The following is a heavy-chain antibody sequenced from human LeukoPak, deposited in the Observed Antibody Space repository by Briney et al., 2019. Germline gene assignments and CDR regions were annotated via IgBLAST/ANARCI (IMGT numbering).Heavy chain of an antibody. V-gene: IGHV3-53*01. CDR1: GFTAGSGY. CDR3: ARLSGSYYEADY. D-gene: IGHD1-26*01. CDR2: IYSGGST. Sequence: PGGSLRLSCAASGFTAGSGYMGWVRQAPGKGLEWVSVIYSGGSTYYADSMKGRFTLSRDNSKNTLYLQLNSLRAEDTAVYYCARLSGSYYEADYWGQGTLVTVSS. J-gene: IGHJ4*02.